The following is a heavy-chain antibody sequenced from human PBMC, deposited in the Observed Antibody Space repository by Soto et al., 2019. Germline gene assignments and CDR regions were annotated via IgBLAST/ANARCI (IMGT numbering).Heavy chain of an antibody. Sequence: EVQLVESGGGLVQPGGSLRLSCAASGFTFFAYWIHWVRQVPGKGLVWVSRINSAGSHTSYADSVRGRFPISSDNSTSKVYLQMNSLTAEDTAVYYCETEGDCGEYAGENFFDSWGQRSMVTVAS. CDR2: INSAGSHT. D-gene: IGHD4-17*01. CDR1: GFTFFAYW. CDR3: ETEGDCGEYAGENFFDS. V-gene: IGHV3-74*01. J-gene: IGHJ5*01.